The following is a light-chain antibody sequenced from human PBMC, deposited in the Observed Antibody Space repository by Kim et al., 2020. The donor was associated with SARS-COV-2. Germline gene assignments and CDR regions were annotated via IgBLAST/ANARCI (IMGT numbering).Light chain of an antibody. V-gene: IGKV4-1*01. Sequence: DIVMTQSPDSLAVSLGERATINCKSNQSVLYSSNNKNYLAWYQQKPGQPPKLLIYWASTRESGVPDRFSGSGSGTDFTLTISSLQAEDVAVYYCQQYYSTPFTFGGGTKVDIK. CDR2: WAS. CDR3: QQYYSTPFT. J-gene: IGKJ4*01. CDR1: QSVLYSSNNKNY.